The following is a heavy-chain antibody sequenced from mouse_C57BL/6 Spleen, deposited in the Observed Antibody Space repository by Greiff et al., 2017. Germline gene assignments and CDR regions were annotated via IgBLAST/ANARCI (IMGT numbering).Heavy chain of an antibody. CDR2: SRNKANDYTT. J-gene: IGHJ4*01. Sequence: EVKLVDSGGGLVQSGRSLRLSCATSGFTFSDFYMEWVRQAPGKGLEWIAASRNKANDYTTEYSASVKGRFIASRDTSQSILYLQMNALRAEDTAIYYCARDAHYDGYNYAMDYWGQGTSVTVSS. V-gene: IGHV7-1*01. D-gene: IGHD2-3*01. CDR3: ARDAHYDGYNYAMDY. CDR1: GFTFSDFY.